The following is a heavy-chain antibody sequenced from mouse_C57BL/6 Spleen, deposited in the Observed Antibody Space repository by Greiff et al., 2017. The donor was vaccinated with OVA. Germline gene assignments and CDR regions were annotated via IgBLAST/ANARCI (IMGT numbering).Heavy chain of an antibody. D-gene: IGHD1-1*01. J-gene: IGHJ2*01. CDR1: GYTFTDYY. CDR3: ASSYYGSSPYFDY. Sequence: VQLQQSGPELVKPGASVKISCKASGYTFTDYYMNWVKQSHGKSLEWIGDINPNNGGTSYNQKFKGKATLTVDKSSSTAYMELRSLTSEDSAVYYCASSYYGSSPYFDYWGQGTTLTVSS. CDR2: INPNNGGT. V-gene: IGHV1-26*01.